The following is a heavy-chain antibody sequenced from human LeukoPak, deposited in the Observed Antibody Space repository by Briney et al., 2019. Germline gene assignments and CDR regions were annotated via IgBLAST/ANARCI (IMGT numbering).Heavy chain of an antibody. D-gene: IGHD5-12*01. V-gene: IGHV1-2*02. CDR3: AGKGGSVGAPFDY. J-gene: IGHJ4*02. Sequence: ASVKVSCKASGYTFTGYYMHWVRQAPGQGLEWMGWINPNSGGTNYAQKFQGRVTMTRDTSISTAYMELSRLRSDDTAVYYCAGKGGSVGAPFDYWGQGTLVTVSS. CDR1: GYTFTGYY. CDR2: INPNSGGT.